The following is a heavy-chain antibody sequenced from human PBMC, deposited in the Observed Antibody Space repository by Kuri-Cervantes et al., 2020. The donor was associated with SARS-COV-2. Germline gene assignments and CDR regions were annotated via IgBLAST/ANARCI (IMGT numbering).Heavy chain of an antibody. Sequence: GESLKISCAASGFTFSSYEMNWVRQAPGKGLEWVSYISSSSTIYYADSVKGRFTISRDNAKNSLYLQMNSLRDENTAVYYCASDYYDSSGYYHGSDYWGQGTLVTVSS. CDR3: ASDYYDSSGYYHGSDY. J-gene: IGHJ4*02. CDR1: GFTFSSYE. CDR2: ISSSSTI. D-gene: IGHD3-22*01. V-gene: IGHV3-48*02.